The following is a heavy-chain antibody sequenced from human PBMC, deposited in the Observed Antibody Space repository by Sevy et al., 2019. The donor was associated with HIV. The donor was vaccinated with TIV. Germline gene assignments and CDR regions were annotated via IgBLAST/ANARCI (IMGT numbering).Heavy chain of an antibody. V-gene: IGHV3-30-3*01. CDR2: ISYDGSNK. CDR1: GFTFSSYA. J-gene: IGHJ4*02. CDR3: ARDREWTFDY. Sequence: GGSLRLSCAASGFTFSSYAMHWVRQAPDKGLEWVAVISYDGSNKYYADSVKGRFTISRDNSKNTLYLQMNSLRAEDTAVYYCARDREWTFDYWGQGTLVTVSS. D-gene: IGHD3-3*01.